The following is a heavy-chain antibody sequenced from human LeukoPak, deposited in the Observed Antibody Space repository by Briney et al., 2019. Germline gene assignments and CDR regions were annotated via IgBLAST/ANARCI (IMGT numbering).Heavy chain of an antibody. D-gene: IGHD4-17*01. CDR3: AKDPNGDYVGAFDM. CDR2: ISAYNGNT. CDR1: GYTFTSYG. J-gene: IGHJ3*02. V-gene: IGHV1-18*01. Sequence: ASVKVSCKASGYTFTSYGISWVRQAPGQGLEWMGWISAYNGNTNYAQKLQGRVTMTTDTSTSTAYTELRSLRSDDTAVYYCAKDPNGDYVGAFDMWGPGTMVTVSS.